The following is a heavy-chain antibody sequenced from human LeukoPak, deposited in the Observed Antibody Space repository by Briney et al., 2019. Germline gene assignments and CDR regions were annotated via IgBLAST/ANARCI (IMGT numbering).Heavy chain of an antibody. CDR1: GFTFSSYW. V-gene: IGHV3-74*01. CDR3: ARDPPRGYSYDPTLRY. Sequence: GGSLRLSCAASGFTFSSYWMHWVRQAPGKGLVGVSRINSDGRSTNYADSVKGRFTISRDNSKNTLYLQMNSLRAEDTAVYYCARDPPRGYSYDPTLRYWGQGTLVTVSS. J-gene: IGHJ4*02. D-gene: IGHD5-18*01. CDR2: INSDGRST.